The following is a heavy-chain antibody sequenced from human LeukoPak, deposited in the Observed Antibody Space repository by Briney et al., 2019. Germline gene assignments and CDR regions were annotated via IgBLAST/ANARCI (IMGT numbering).Heavy chain of an antibody. CDR2: IIPIFGTA. V-gene: IGHV1-69*05. CDR3: CSVIIDGYFDY. CDR1: GGTFSSYA. Sequence: SVKVSCKASGGTFSSYAISWVRQARGQGLEWMGRIIPIFGTANYAQKFQGRVTITTDESTSTAYMELRSLRSEYTAVYYCCSVIIDGYFDYWGQGTLVTVSS. D-gene: IGHD3-3*01. J-gene: IGHJ4*02.